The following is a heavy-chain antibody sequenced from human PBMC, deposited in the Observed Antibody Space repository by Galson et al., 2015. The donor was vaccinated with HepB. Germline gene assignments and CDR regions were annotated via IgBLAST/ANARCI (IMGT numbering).Heavy chain of an antibody. Sequence: SLRLSCAASGFTFRNFAINWVRQTPAKGLEWVAIVSHDGNDKLYPDSVKGRFTISRDNSNNTVFLYMNNLRPEDTAVYYCAKERSSISGVILVADSGMDVWGQGTTVTVSS. CDR3: AKERSSISGVILVADSGMDV. V-gene: IGHV3-30*18. D-gene: IGHD3-3*01. J-gene: IGHJ6*02. CDR2: VSHDGNDK. CDR1: GFTFRNFA.